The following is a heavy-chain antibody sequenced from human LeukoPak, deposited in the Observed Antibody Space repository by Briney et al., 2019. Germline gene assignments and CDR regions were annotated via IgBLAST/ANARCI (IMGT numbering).Heavy chain of an antibody. V-gene: IGHV3-23*01. D-gene: IGHD3-10*01. Sequence: GGSLRLSCAASGFTFSNYGMSWVRQAPGKGLEWVSAIGGRDGSTYYADSVKGRFTISRDNSKNTLYVQMNSLRAEDTAVYYCAKGHYYGSGSLDYWGQGTLVTVSS. J-gene: IGHJ4*02. CDR1: GFTFSNYG. CDR2: IGGRDGST. CDR3: AKGHYYGSGSLDY.